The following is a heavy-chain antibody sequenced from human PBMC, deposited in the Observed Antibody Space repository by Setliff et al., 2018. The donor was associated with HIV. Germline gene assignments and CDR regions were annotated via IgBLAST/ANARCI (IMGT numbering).Heavy chain of an antibody. CDR3: AYPGQQLRGPYFDF. J-gene: IGHJ4*02. CDR1: GLSRSTSGVG. D-gene: IGHD1-1*01. V-gene: IGHV2-5*01. CDR2: IYRNTNK. Sequence: SGPTLVNPTQTLTLPYTFSGLSRSTSGVGVGWIRQYPGKALEWLAFIYRNTNKHYSTSLKSRLTVTKDTSKHRVVFTMTNMDPVDTATYYCAYPGQQLRGPYFDFWGQGTPVTVSS.